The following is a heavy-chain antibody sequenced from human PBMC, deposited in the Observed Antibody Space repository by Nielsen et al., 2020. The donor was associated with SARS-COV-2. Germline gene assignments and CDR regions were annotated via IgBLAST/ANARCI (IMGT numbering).Heavy chain of an antibody. Sequence: GGSLRLSCAASGFTFSSFGMHWVRQAPGKGLEWVAVIWFDGRSNYYAESVKGRFTISRDNSRNTLFLQMNSLRVEDTAVYYCARVEEGVQWFGEIYHWGQGTLVTVSS. D-gene: IGHD3-10*01. CDR1: GFTFSSFG. V-gene: IGHV3-33*01. J-gene: IGHJ5*02. CDR3: ARVEEGVQWFGEIYH. CDR2: IWFDGRSN.